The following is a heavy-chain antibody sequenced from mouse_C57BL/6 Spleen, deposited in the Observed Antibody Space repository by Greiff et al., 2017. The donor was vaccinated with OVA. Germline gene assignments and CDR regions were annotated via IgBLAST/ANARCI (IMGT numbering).Heavy chain of an antibody. D-gene: IGHD1-1*01. J-gene: IGHJ4*01. Sequence: QVQLKQSGAELVRPGASVTLSCKASGYTFTDYEMHWVKQTPVHGLEWIGAIDPETGGTAYNQKFKGKAILTADKSSSTAYMELRSLTSEDSAVYYCTRNFINYAMDYWGQGTSGTVSS. CDR3: TRNFINYAMDY. CDR2: IDPETGGT. CDR1: GYTFTDYE. V-gene: IGHV1-15*01.